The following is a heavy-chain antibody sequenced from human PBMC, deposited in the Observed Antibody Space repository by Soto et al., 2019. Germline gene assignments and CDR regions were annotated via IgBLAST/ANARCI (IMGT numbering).Heavy chain of an antibody. CDR3: ARWNGDGDS. CDR1: GFSISTYG. CDR2: FSGSSGNT. J-gene: IGHJ4*02. D-gene: IGHD1-1*01. V-gene: IGHV3-23*01. Sequence: EVQLLESGGGLAQPGGSLRLSFAASGFSISTYGVTWVRQAPGKGLEWVSGFSGSSGNTYYADSVKGRFTISRDNSKNTVYLQMNSLRAEDTAVYYCARWNGDGDSWGQGTLVTVSS.